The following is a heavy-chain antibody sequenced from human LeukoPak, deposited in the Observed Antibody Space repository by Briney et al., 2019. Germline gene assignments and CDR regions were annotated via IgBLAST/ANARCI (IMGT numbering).Heavy chain of an antibody. CDR2: IFASGST. J-gene: IGHJ6*03. CDR3: ARGAGYSREVNFYHYMDV. V-gene: IGHV4-4*07. D-gene: IGHD1-26*01. Sequence: SETLSLTCTVSGGSISTNYWSWVRQPAGKGLEWIGRIFASGSTNYNPSLKSRVTMSVDTSKNQFSLNLTSVTAADTAVYYCARGAGYSREVNFYHYMDVWGKGTTVTVPS. CDR1: GGSISTNY.